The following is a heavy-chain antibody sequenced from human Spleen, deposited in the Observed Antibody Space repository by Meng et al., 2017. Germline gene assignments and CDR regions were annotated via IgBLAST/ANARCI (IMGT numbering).Heavy chain of an antibody. Sequence: SETLSLTCTVSGYSISSGYFWVWIRQSPGKGLEWIGSIYHSGTTYYNPSLKSRVTISVDTSKNQFSLKLSSVTAADTAVYYCARAGLGVVVVAATFDYWGQGTLVTVSS. CDR1: GYSISSGYF. CDR3: ARAGLGVVVVAATFDY. D-gene: IGHD2-15*01. V-gene: IGHV4-38-2*02. J-gene: IGHJ4*02. CDR2: IYHSGTT.